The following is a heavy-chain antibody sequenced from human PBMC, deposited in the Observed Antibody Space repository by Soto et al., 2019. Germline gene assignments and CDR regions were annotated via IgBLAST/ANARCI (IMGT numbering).Heavy chain of an antibody. Sequence: KESGPTLVKPTQTLTLTCTFSGFSLSTSGVGVGWIRQPPGKALEWLALIYWNDDKRYSPSLKSRLTITKDTSKNQVVLTMTNMDPVDTATYYCAQRYYDILTGYPKGFDYWGQGTLVTVSS. CDR1: GFSLSTSGVG. D-gene: IGHD3-9*01. CDR3: AQRYYDILTGYPKGFDY. CDR2: IYWNDDK. V-gene: IGHV2-5*01. J-gene: IGHJ4*02.